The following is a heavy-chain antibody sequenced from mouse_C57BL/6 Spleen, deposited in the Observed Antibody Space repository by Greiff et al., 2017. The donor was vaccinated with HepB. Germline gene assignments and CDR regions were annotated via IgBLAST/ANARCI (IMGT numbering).Heavy chain of an antibody. Sequence: VKLQESGAELARPGASVKLSCKASGYTFTSYGISWVKQRTGQGLEWIGEIYPRSGNTYYNEKFKGKATLTADKSSSTAYMELRSLTSEDSAVYFCARTPLYGSSYYYAMDYWGQGTSVTVSS. J-gene: IGHJ4*01. CDR3: ARTPLYGSSYYYAMDY. CDR2: IYPRSGNT. V-gene: IGHV1-81*01. D-gene: IGHD1-1*01. CDR1: GYTFTSYG.